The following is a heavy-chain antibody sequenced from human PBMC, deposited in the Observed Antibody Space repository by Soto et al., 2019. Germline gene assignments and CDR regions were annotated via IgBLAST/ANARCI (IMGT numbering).Heavy chain of an antibody. V-gene: IGHV3-23*01. CDR2: ISGSGGST. CDR3: AKVPLWFGELPEDY. J-gene: IGHJ4*02. Sequence: EVQLLESGGGLVQPGGSLRLSCAASGFTFSSYAMTWVRQAPGKGLEWVSAISGSGGSTYYADSVKGRFTISRDNSKNPLYLQMHSLRAEDTAVYYCAKVPLWFGELPEDYWGQGTLVTVSS. D-gene: IGHD3-10*01. CDR1: GFTFSSYA.